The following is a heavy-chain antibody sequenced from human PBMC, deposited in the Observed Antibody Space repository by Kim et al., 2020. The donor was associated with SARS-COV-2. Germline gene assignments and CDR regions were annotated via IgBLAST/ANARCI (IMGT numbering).Heavy chain of an antibody. V-gene: IGHV3-23*01. CDR2: INIFDKT. CDR1: EFTLSNYG. D-gene: IGHD7-27*01. J-gene: IGHJ3*02. CDR3: AKDDPDGEIIGDAFDM. Sequence: GGSLRLSCGASEFTLSNYGMSWVRQAPGKGLEWLSGINIFDKTFYADSVKGRFTISRDNSKNTVFLQMNSLRGADTAVYYCAKDDPDGEIIGDAFDMWGQGTAVTVSS.